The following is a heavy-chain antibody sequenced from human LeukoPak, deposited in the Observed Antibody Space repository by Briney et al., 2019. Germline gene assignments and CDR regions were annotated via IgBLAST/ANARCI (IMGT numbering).Heavy chain of an antibody. V-gene: IGHV4-31*03. CDR1: GGSISSGGYY. D-gene: IGHD2-2*01. CDR3: AREQRYCSSTSCHSNAFDI. J-gene: IGHJ3*02. CDR2: IYYSGST. Sequence: KPSETLSLTCTVSGGSISSGGYYWSWLRQHPGKGLEWIGYIYYSGSTYYNPSLKSRVTISVDTSKNPFSLKLSSVTAADTAVYYCAREQRYCSSTSCHSNAFDIWGQGTMVTVSS.